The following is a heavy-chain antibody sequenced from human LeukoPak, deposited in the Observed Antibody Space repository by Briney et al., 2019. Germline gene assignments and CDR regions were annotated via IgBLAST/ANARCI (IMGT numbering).Heavy chain of an antibody. CDR3: ARERKSGWLSRTYNFDS. CDR2: IRQDGSEK. V-gene: IGHV3-7*01. J-gene: IGHJ4*02. D-gene: IGHD3-10*01. CDR1: GVTFGDYA. Sequence: GGSLRLSCTASGVTFGDYAMSWVRQLPGKGLEWVANIRQDGSEKYFVDSVKGRFTISRDNAQNSLYLQMNSLRAEDTAVYYCARERKSGWLSRTYNFDSWGQGTLVTVSS.